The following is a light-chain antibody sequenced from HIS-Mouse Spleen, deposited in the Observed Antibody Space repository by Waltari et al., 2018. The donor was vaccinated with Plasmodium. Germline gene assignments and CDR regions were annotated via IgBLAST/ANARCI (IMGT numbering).Light chain of an antibody. CDR2: EDS. J-gene: IGLJ3*02. CDR3: YSTDSSGNHRV. CDR1: ALPKKY. V-gene: IGLV3-10*01. Sequence: SYELTQPPSVSVSPGPTARITCPGDALPKKYAYWYQQKSGQAPVLVIYEDSKRPSGIPERFSGSSSGTMAILTISGAQVEDEADYYCYSTDSSGNHRVFGGGSKLTVL.